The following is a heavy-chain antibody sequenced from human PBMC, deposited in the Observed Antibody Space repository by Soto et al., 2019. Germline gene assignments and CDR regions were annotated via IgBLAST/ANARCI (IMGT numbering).Heavy chain of an antibody. CDR2: INRDGSTI. D-gene: IGHD3-22*01. Sequence: PGGSLIHACASSEFAISGFCMCLVLHAPGKGLVWVSHINRDGSTIVYEASVKGRFTISRDNAKNTLYLQLNRLRVEDTAVYFCARDRGTPDSFNLWGQGTMLTGSS. CDR3: ARDRGTPDSFNL. V-gene: IGHV3-74*01. J-gene: IGHJ3*01. CDR1: EFAISGFC.